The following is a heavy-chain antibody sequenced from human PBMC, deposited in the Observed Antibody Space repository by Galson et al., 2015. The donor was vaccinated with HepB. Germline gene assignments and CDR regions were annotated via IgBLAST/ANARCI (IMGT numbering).Heavy chain of an antibody. D-gene: IGHD3-10*01. CDR2: IIPIFGTA. CDR1: GGTFSSYA. CDR3: ARGYYGSGSYTYYYYYYMDV. V-gene: IGHV1-69*13. J-gene: IGHJ6*03. Sequence: SVKVSCKASGGTFSSYAISWVRQAPVQGLEWMGGIIPIFGTANYAQKFQGRVTITADESTSTAYMELSSLRSEDTGVYYCARGYYGSGSYTYYYYYYMDVWGKGTSVNVS.